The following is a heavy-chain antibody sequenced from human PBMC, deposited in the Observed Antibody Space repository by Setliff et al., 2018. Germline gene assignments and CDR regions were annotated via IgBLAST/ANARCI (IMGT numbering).Heavy chain of an antibody. CDR2: IYHSGST. Sequence: SETLSLTCAVSGYSISSGYYWGWIRQPPGKGLEWIGSIYHSGSTYYNPSLKSRVTISVDTSKNQFSLKLSPVTAADTAVYYCAREQWLDPPGYYYMDVWAKGTTVTVSS. CDR3: AREQWLDPPGYYYMDV. D-gene: IGHD6-19*01. V-gene: IGHV4-38-2*02. J-gene: IGHJ6*03. CDR1: GYSISSGYY.